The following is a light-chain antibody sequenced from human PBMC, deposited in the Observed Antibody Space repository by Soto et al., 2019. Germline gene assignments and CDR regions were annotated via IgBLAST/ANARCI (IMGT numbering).Light chain of an antibody. Sequence: EIVLTQSPGTLSLSPGERATLSCRASQSVSSSYLAWYQQKPGQAPRLLIYGASSRATGIPGRFSGSGSGTDFTLTISRLEPEDFAVYSCQQYGSSPYTFGQGTKVDTK. CDR1: QSVSSSY. V-gene: IGKV3-20*01. CDR2: GAS. J-gene: IGKJ2*01. CDR3: QQYGSSPYT.